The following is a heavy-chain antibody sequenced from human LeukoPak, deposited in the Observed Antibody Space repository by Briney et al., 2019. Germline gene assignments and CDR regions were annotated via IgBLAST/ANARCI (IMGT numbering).Heavy chain of an antibody. Sequence: ASVKVSCTVSGYTFTDYNMHWVRQAPGKGLEWMGGFDPKDGETIYAQKFQGRVTMTEDTSTDTAYMELSSLRSEDTAVYYCATAPPHGYDYGDYRSAFDIWGQGTMVTVSS. CDR2: FDPKDGET. J-gene: IGHJ3*02. CDR1: GYTFTDYN. V-gene: IGHV1-24*01. D-gene: IGHD4-17*01. CDR3: ATAPPHGYDYGDYRSAFDI.